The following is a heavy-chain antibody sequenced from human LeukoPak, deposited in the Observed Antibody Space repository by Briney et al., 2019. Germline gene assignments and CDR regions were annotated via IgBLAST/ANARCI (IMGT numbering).Heavy chain of an antibody. CDR2: INHSGST. J-gene: IGHJ3*02. CDR3: ARDLWCSGGSCYSNAFDI. D-gene: IGHD2-15*01. CDR1: GGSFSGYY. V-gene: IGHV4-34*01. Sequence: SETLSLTCAVYGGSFSGYYWSWIRQPPGKGLEWIGEINHSGSTNYNPSLKSRVTISVDTSKNQFSLKLSSVTAADTAVYYCARDLWCSGGSCYSNAFDIWGQGTMVTVSS.